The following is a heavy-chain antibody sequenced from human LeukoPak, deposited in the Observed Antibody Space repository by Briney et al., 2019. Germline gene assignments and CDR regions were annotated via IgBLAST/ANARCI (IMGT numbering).Heavy chain of an antibody. CDR2: VHYTDSP. CDR3: ARDRRRELVHAFDV. J-gene: IGHJ3*01. CDR1: GGSISSYY. Sequence: SETLSLTCSVSGGSISSYYWSWIRQPPGKGREWIGYVHYTDSPNFNPSLKSRVTISLDTSKNQFSLKLTSVTAADAAVYYCARDRRRELVHAFDVWGRGTMVTVSS. D-gene: IGHD1-7*01. V-gene: IGHV4-59*13.